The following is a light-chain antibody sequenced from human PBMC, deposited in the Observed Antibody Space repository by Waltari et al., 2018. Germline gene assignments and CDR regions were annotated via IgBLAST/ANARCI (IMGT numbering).Light chain of an antibody. CDR2: DVS. CDR3: SSYARSTALL. Sequence: QSALTQPASVSGSPGQSIPISCAGTTRYIGASTYVSWYQKHPGKAPKLMIFDVSNRPSGVSNRFSGSKSGNTASLTISGLQAEDEADYYCSSYARSTALLFGGGTRLTVL. CDR1: TRYIGASTY. V-gene: IGLV2-14*03. J-gene: IGLJ2*01.